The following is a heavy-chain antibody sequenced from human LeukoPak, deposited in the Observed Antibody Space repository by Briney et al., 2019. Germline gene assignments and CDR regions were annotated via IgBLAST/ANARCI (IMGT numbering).Heavy chain of an antibody. CDR3: ARDPRGDITGTTFDR. D-gene: IGHD1-20*01. V-gene: IGHV4-31*03. J-gene: IGHJ5*02. Sequence: SETLSLTCTLSGGSITSGRYYWTWIRQHPQRGLEWIGYVSYSGSTNYNSSLKSRLTISADTSKNQFYLRLTSVTAADTAVYYCARDPRGDITGTTFDRWGQGTLVTVSS. CDR2: VSYSGST. CDR1: GGSITSGRYY.